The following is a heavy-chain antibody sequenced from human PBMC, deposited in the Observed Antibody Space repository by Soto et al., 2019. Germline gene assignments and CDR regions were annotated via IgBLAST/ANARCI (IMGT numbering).Heavy chain of an antibody. D-gene: IGHD6-13*01. Sequence: EVQLLESGGGLVQPGGSLRLSCAASGFRFSTYAMNWVRQAPGKGLEWVSGVPATGSSTYYAASVRGRFTISRDNSRNTLYLLMNSLTVEDTALYYCAKDEMSSPSTPLTFWGQGTLVTVSS. CDR1: GFRFSTYA. CDR2: VPATGSST. V-gene: IGHV3-23*01. CDR3: AKDEMSSPSTPLTF. J-gene: IGHJ4*02.